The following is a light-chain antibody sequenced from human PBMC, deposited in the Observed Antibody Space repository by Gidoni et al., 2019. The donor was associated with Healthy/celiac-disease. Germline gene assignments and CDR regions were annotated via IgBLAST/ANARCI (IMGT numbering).Light chain of an antibody. Sequence: EIVLTQSPATLSLSPGERATLSCRASQSVSSYLAWYQQKPGQAPRLLIYDASNRATGIPARFSGSGSGTDFTRTISSLEPEDFAVYYCQQRSNWPRTTFGGGTKVEIK. J-gene: IGKJ4*01. CDR3: QQRSNWPRTT. CDR2: DAS. CDR1: QSVSSY. V-gene: IGKV3-11*01.